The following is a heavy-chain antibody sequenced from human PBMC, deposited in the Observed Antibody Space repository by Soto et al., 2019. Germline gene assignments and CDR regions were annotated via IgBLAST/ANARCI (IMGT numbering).Heavy chain of an antibody. Sequence: QITLKESGPTLVKPTQTLTLTCTFSGFSLSTSGVGVGWIRQPPGKALEWLALIYWDDDKRYSPSLKSRLTITKDTSKNQVGLTMTNMDPVDTATYYCALAYDSSGYFDNWFDPWGQGTLVTVSS. CDR2: IYWDDDK. D-gene: IGHD3-22*01. CDR3: ALAYDSSGYFDNWFDP. CDR1: GFSLSTSGVG. J-gene: IGHJ5*02. V-gene: IGHV2-5*02.